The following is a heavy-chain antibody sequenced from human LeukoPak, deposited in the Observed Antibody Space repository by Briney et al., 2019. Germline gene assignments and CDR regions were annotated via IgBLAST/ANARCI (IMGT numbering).Heavy chain of an antibody. CDR3: VKLNWNDGDFDY. D-gene: IGHD1-1*01. Sequence: GGSLRLSCAASGFTFSSYAMSWVRQAPGKGLEWVAVISYDGSNKYYADSVKGRFTISRDNSKNTLYLQMNSLRAEDTAVYYCVKLNWNDGDFDYWGQGTLVTVSS. V-gene: IGHV3-30*18. J-gene: IGHJ4*02. CDR2: ISYDGSNK. CDR1: GFTFSSYA.